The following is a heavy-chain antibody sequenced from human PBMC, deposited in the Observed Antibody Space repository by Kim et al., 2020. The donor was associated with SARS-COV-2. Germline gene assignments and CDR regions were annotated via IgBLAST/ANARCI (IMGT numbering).Heavy chain of an antibody. CDR1: GGSFSGYY. V-gene: IGHV4-34*01. D-gene: IGHD3-3*01. J-gene: IGHJ6*03. Sequence: SETLSLTCAVYGGSFSGYYWSWIRQPPGKGLEWIGEINHSGSTNYKPSLKSRVTISVDTSKNQFSLKLSSVTAADTAVYYCARHARIMIFGVVIIPHYYMDVWGKGTTVTVSS. CDR2: INHSGST. CDR3: ARHARIMIFGVVIIPHYYMDV.